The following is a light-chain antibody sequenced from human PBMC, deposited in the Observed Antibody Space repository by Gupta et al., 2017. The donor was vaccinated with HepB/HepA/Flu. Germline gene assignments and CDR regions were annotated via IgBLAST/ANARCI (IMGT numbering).Light chain of an antibody. V-gene: IGKV3-20*01. Sequence: ELVLPQSPGTLSLSQGERATLSCRASQTLSSDYVAWFQQKPGQAPRLLIYCAFRRTTGIPARFMRSGWCTDCSPTISGRETEDFSVEYWHLHSTRPPRTFGEGTKVEIK. CDR1: QTLSSDY. CDR3: HLHSTRPPRT. CDR2: CAF. J-gene: IGKJ4*02.